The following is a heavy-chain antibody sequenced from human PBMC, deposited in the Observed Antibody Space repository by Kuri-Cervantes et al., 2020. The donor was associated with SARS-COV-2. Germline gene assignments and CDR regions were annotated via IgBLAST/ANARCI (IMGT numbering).Heavy chain of an antibody. CDR3: AREGISPDIVVVPAALDAFDI. D-gene: IGHD2-2*01. V-gene: IGHV1-46*01. J-gene: IGHJ3*02. CDR2: INPSGSGT. Sequence: ASVKVSCKASGYTFSDHYMYWVRQAPGQGLEWMGIINPSGSGTRYPQRFQGRVTMTRDTSTSTVYMELRSLRSDDTAVYYCAREGISPDIVVVPAALDAFDIWGQGTMVTVSS. CDR1: GYTFSDHY.